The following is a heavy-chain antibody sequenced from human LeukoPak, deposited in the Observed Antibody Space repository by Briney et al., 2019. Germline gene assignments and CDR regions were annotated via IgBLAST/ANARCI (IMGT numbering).Heavy chain of an antibody. CDR1: GDSVSSNSAA. CDR3: ARSPGIAAAAHDY. D-gene: IGHD6-13*01. CDR2: TYYRSMWYN. Sequence: SQTLSLTCAISGDSVSSNSAAWNWIRQSPSRGLEWLGRTYYRSMWYNDYAISVKSRITINPDTSKNRFPLQLNSVTPEDTAVYYCARSPGIAAAAHDYWGQGTLVTVSS. J-gene: IGHJ4*02. V-gene: IGHV6-1*01.